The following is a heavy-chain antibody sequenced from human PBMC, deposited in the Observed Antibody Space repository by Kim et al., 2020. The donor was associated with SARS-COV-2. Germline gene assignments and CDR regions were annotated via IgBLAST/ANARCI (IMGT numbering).Heavy chain of an antibody. CDR3: ARSGVRYCDYHFDY. J-gene: IGHJ4*02. Sequence: GGSLRLSCAASGFTFSSYDMHWVRQATGKGLEWVSAIGTAGDTYYPGSVKGRFTISRENAKNSLYLQMNSLRAGDTAVYYCARSGVRYCDYHFDYWGQGTLVTVSS. D-gene: IGHD4-17*01. CDR1: GFTFSSYD. V-gene: IGHV3-13*01. CDR2: IGTAGDT.